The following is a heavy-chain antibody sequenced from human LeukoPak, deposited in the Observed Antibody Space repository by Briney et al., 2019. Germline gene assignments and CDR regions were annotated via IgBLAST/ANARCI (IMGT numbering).Heavy chain of an antibody. CDR2: IITIFGTA. Sequence: SVKVSCKASGGTFISYAISWVRQAPGQGLEWMGGIITIFGTANYAQKFQGRVTITTDESTSTAYMELSSLRSEDTAVYYCARRSGSGSLISYMDVWGKGTTVTVSS. CDR1: GGTFISYA. V-gene: IGHV1-69*05. J-gene: IGHJ6*03. D-gene: IGHD3-10*01. CDR3: ARRSGSGSLISYMDV.